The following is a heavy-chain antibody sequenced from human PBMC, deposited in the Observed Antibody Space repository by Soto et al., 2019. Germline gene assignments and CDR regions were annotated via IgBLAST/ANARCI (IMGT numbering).Heavy chain of an antibody. V-gene: IGHV1-8*01. CDR1: GYTFTSYD. Sequence: ASVKVSCKASGYTFTSYDINWVRQATGQGLEWMGWMNPNSGNTGYAQKFQGRVTMTRNTSISTAYMELSSLRSEDTAVYYCARGRPQDIVLMAYAISPYYFDYWGQGTLVTVSS. D-gene: IGHD2-8*01. CDR2: MNPNSGNT. J-gene: IGHJ4*02. CDR3: ARGRPQDIVLMAYAISPYYFDY.